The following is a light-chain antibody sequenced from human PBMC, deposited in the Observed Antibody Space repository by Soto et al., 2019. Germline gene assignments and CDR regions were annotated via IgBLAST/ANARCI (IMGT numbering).Light chain of an antibody. CDR2: AAS. CDR3: LQDYNYPWT. J-gene: IGKJ1*01. V-gene: IGKV1-6*01. Sequence: AIQMTQSPSSLSASVGDRVTITCRASQGIRNDLGWYQQKPGKAPKLLIYAASSLQSGVPSRFSGSGSGTDLTLTISSLQPEDFSTYYCLQDYNYPWTFGQGTKVEIK. CDR1: QGIRND.